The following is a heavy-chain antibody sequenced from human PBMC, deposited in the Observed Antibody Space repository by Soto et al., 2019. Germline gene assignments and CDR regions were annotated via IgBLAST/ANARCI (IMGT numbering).Heavy chain of an antibody. CDR2: ISYDGSNK. CDR3: AKRGNYYYGMDV. CDR1: GFTSSSYG. J-gene: IGHJ6*02. V-gene: IGHV3-30*18. Sequence: QVQLVESGGGVVQPGRSLRLSCAASGFTSSSYGMHWVRQAPGKGLEWVAVISYDGSNKYYADSVKGRFTISRDNSKNTLYLQMNSLRAEDTAVYYCAKRGNYYYGMDVWGQGTTVTVSS. D-gene: IGHD3-16*01.